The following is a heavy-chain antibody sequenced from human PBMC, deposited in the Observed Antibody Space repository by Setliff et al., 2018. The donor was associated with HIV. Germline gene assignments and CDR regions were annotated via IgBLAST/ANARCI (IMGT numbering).Heavy chain of an antibody. V-gene: IGHV1-18*01. CDR1: GHTYNAYG. J-gene: IGHJ4*02. Sequence: ASVKVSCKAYGHTYNAYGITWVRQAPGQGREWMGWISAHYGSTKYAQTLQGRVTMTTDTSTNTAYMELRSLRSDDTAVYYCASSSPTTYYYGSGSPPLDYWGQGTLVTVSS. D-gene: IGHD3-10*01. CDR3: ASSSPTTYYYGSGSPPLDY. CDR2: ISAHYGST.